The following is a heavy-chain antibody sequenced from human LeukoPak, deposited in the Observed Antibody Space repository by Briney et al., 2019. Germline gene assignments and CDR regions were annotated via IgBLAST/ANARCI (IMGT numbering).Heavy chain of an antibody. V-gene: IGHV4-31*03. CDR1: GGSISSGGYY. J-gene: IGHJ4*02. CDR3: AGEPNSGSYRFDY. D-gene: IGHD1-26*01. CDR2: IYYSGST. Sequence: SETLSLTCTVSGGSISSGGYYWSWIRQHPGKGLEWVGYIYYSGSTYYNPSLKSRVTISVDTSKNQFSLKLSSVTAADTAVYYCAGEPNSGSYRFDYWGQGTLVTVSS.